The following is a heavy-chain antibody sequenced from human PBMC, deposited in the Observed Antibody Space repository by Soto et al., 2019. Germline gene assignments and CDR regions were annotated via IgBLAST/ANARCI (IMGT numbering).Heavy chain of an antibody. CDR1: GFSLTNSRVG. Sequence: QITLKESGPTLVKPTQTLTLTCTFSGFSLTNSRVGVGWIRQPPGKALEWLALIYWDDDKRYSPSLRSRLTITKDTSKNQVVLTMTNMDPVDTATYYCAHMFGTVSHLGYWGQGTLVTVSS. D-gene: IGHD3-10*02. V-gene: IGHV2-5*02. CDR2: IYWDDDK. CDR3: AHMFGTVSHLGY. J-gene: IGHJ4*02.